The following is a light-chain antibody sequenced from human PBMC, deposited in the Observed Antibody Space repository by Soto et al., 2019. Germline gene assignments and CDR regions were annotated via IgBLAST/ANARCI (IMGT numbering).Light chain of an antibody. J-gene: IGLJ2*01. V-gene: IGLV2-14*01. Sequence: QSVLTQPASVSGSPGQSITISCTGTSSDVGGYNYVSWYQQHPGKAPKLMIYDVSNRPSGVSNRFSGSKSANTASLTISGLQAEDEADDYCSSYTGSSTYVVFGGGTKVTVL. CDR3: SSYTGSSTYVV. CDR1: SSDVGGYNY. CDR2: DVS.